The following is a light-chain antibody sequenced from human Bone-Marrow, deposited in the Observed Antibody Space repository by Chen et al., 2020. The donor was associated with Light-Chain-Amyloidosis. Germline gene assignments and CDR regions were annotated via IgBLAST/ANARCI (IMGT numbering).Light chain of an antibody. J-gene: IGLJ3*02. CDR3: QVWDRSSDRPV. CDR1: NIGSTS. V-gene: IGLV3-21*02. Sequence: SYVLTQPSSVSVAPGQTATIACGGNNIGSTSVHWYQQTPGQAPLLVVYDDSDRPSGIPERLSGSKCGNTATLIISRVEAGDEADYSCQVWDRSSDRPVFGGGTKLTVL. CDR2: DDS.